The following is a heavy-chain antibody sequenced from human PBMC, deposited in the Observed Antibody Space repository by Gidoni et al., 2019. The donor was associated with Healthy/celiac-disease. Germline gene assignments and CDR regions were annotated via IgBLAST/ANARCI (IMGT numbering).Heavy chain of an antibody. V-gene: IGHV3-23*01. J-gene: IGHJ4*02. CDR1: GFTFSSYA. D-gene: IGHD4-17*01. CDR3: ANWGPGPGYGDYGSLGDY. Sequence: EVQLLESGGGLVQPGGSLRLSCAASGFTFSSYAMSWVRQAPGKGLEWVSAISGSGGSTYYADSVKGRFTISRDNSKNTLYLQMNSLRAEDTAVYYCANWGPGPGYGDYGSLGDYWGQGTLVTVSS. CDR2: ISGSGGST.